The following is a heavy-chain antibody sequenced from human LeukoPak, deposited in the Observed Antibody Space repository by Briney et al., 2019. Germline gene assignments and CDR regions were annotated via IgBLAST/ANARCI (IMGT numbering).Heavy chain of an antibody. CDR3: ARNQEIDYYDSSGFYWGVEY. J-gene: IGHJ4*02. Sequence: PPGGSLRLSCGASGFAFSSSSMSWVRQAPGEGLEWVSYIDRSSDTIYYADSVRGRFTIFRDNAENSVFLQMDSLRAEDTAVYYCARNQEIDYYDSSGFYWGVEYWGQGTLVTVSS. V-gene: IGHV3-48*01. CDR1: GFAFSSSS. CDR2: IDRSSDTI. D-gene: IGHD3-22*01.